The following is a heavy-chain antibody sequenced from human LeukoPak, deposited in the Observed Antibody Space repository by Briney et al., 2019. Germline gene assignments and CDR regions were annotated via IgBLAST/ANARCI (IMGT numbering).Heavy chain of an antibody. CDR1: GFTFSSYS. CDR2: ISSSSTI. J-gene: IGHJ4*02. V-gene: IGHV3-48*04. D-gene: IGHD1-14*01. Sequence: QPEGSLRLSCAAPGFTFSSYSMNWVRQALGKGLEWVSYISSSSTIYYADSVKGRFTISRDNANNLLYLQMNSLRGEETAVYYCTRDRSRAEDDWGQGTLVTVSS. CDR3: TRDRSRAEDD.